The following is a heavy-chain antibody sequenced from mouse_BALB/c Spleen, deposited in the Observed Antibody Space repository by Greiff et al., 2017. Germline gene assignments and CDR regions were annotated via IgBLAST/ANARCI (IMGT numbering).Heavy chain of an antibody. CDR2: IWGGGST. CDR1: GFSLTDYG. V-gene: IGHV2-6-5*01. J-gene: IGHJ3*01. D-gene: IGHD2-2*01. CDR3: AKGENYGYDRVPAY. Sequence: QVQLQQSGPGLVAPSQSLSITCTVSGFSLTDYGVSWIRQPPGKGLEWLGVIWGGGSTYYNSALKSRLSISKDNSKSQVFLKMNSLQTDDTAMYYCAKGENYGYDRVPAYWGQGTLVTVSA.